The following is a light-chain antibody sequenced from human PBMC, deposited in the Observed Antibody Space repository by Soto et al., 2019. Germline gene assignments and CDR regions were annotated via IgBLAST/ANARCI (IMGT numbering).Light chain of an antibody. Sequence: EVVLTQSPGTLSLSPGERATLSCRTSQSISSTYLAWYQQKPGQAPRLLMSGTSRRATGIPDRFSGSGSGTDFTLSISRLEPEDFAVYYCQHYGDSPPFTFGPGTMVDIK. CDR1: QSISSTY. J-gene: IGKJ3*01. CDR3: QHYGDSPPFT. CDR2: GTS. V-gene: IGKV3-20*01.